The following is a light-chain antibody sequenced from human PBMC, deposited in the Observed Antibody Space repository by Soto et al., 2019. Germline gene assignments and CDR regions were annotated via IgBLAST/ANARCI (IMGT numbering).Light chain of an antibody. V-gene: IGKV3-11*01. J-gene: IGKJ1*01. CDR2: DAS. Sequence: EIVLTQSPATLSLSPGERATLSSRASQSVRSNLAWYQQKPGQAPRLLIYDASNRATGIPARFSGSGSGTDFTLAISSLEPEDFAVYYCQHRSNWPWTFGQGTKVEIK. CDR3: QHRSNWPWT. CDR1: QSVRSN.